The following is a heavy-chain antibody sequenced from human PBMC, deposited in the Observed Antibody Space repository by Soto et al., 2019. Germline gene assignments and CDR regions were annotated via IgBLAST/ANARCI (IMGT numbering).Heavy chain of an antibody. CDR1: GGSIISSSYY. J-gene: IGHJ4*02. V-gene: IGHV4-39*01. CDR2: IYYSGST. CDR3: ARIWNYEPNFDY. Sequence: SETLSLTCTVSGGSIISSSYYWGWIRQPPGKGLEWIGSIYYSGSTYYNPSLKSRVTISVDTSKNQFSLKLSSVTAADTAVYYCARIWNYEPNFDYWGQGTLVTVSS. D-gene: IGHD1-7*01.